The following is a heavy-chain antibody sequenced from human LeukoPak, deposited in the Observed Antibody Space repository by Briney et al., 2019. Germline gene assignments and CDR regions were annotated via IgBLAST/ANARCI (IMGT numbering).Heavy chain of an antibody. D-gene: IGHD1-26*01. CDR2: INHSGST. CDR3: ARGGSYRNWYFDL. J-gene: IGHJ2*01. Sequence: SETLSLTCTVYGGSFSGYYWNWIRQPPGKGLESIGEINHSGSTNYNPSLKSRVTISVDTSKTQFSLYVTSVTAADTAVYYCARGGSYRNWYFDLWGRGTLVTVSS. V-gene: IGHV4-34*01. CDR1: GGSFSGYY.